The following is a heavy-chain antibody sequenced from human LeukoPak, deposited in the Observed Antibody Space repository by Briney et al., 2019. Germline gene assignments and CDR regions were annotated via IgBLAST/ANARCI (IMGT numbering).Heavy chain of an antibody. J-gene: IGHJ3*02. CDR1: GFTFSSYG. CDR3: AKDGLGYSGYDPVGDGFDI. CDR2: IRYDGSNK. Sequence: TGGSLRLSCAASGFTFSSYGMDWVRQAPGKGLEWVAFIRYDGSNKYYADSVKGRFTISRDNSKNTLYLQMNSLRAEDTAMYYCAKDGLGYSGYDPVGDGFDIWGQGTMVTVSS. D-gene: IGHD5-12*01. V-gene: IGHV3-30*02.